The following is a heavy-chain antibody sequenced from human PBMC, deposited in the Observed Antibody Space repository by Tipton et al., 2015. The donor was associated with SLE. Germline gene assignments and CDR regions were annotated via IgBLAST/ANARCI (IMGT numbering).Heavy chain of an antibody. J-gene: IGHJ2*01. Sequence: LRLSCTVSGGSISSHYWSWIRQPPGKGLEWIAYIHYTGDTSYNPSLKSRVTISLDTSKNQFSLKLTSVTAADTAVYYCARDSRNTWYFLWGRGTLVTVSA. CDR3: ARDSRNTWYFL. D-gene: IGHD6-13*01. V-gene: IGHV4-59*11. CDR2: IHYTGDT. CDR1: GGSISSHY.